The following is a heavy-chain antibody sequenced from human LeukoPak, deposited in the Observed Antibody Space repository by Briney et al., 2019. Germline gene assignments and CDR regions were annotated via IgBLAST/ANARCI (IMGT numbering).Heavy chain of an antibody. V-gene: IGHV1-18*01. D-gene: IGHD2-15*01. CDR3: ARTAIVVVVAANPGYFQH. J-gene: IGHJ1*01. Sequence: ASVKVSCKASGYTFTSYGISWVRQAPGQGLEWMGWFSAYNGNTKYAQKLQGRVTMTTDTSTRTAYMELRSLRSDDTAVYYCARTAIVVVVAANPGYFQHWGQGTLVTVSS. CDR2: FSAYNGNT. CDR1: GYTFTSYG.